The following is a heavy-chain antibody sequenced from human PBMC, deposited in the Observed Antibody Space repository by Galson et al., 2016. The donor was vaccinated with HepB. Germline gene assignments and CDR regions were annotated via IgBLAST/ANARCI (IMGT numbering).Heavy chain of an antibody. J-gene: IGHJ6*02. CDR2: IREDGSEI. CDR3: ARGIMAAHWGMDV. V-gene: IGHV3-7*03. Sequence: RGLEWVANIREDGSEIYYMESVKGRFTISRDNAKSPLTLQLNILTAEDTAVYYCARGIMAAHWGMDVWGQGTTVIVSS. D-gene: IGHD3-16*01.